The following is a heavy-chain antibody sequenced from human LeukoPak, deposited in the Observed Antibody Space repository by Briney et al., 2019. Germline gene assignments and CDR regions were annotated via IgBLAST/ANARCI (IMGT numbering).Heavy chain of an antibody. CDR1: GGSISSSSYY. CDR2: IYYSGST. V-gene: IGHV4-39*07. D-gene: IGHD6-19*01. CDR3: STGLGYYFDY. Sequence: SETLSLTCTVSGGSISSSSYYWGWIRQPPGKGLEWIGSIYYSGSTYYNPSLKSRVTISVDTSKNQFSLKLSSVTAADTAVYYCSTGLGYYFDYWGQGTLVTVSS. J-gene: IGHJ4*02.